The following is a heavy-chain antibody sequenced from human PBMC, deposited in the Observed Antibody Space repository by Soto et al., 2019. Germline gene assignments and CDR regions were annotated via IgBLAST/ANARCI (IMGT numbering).Heavy chain of an antibody. J-gene: IGHJ5*02. CDR2: IYFSGTT. Sequence: TLSLTCTVSGGSISSGDYYWSWIRQHPGKGLEWIGTIYFSGTTYYNPSLKSRVTISVDASKNQFSLNLSSVTAADTAVYYCARRDRSGFSYWLDPWGQGTLVTVSS. CDR1: GGSISSGDYY. V-gene: IGHV4-31*03. CDR3: ARRDRSGFSYWLDP. D-gene: IGHD3-22*01.